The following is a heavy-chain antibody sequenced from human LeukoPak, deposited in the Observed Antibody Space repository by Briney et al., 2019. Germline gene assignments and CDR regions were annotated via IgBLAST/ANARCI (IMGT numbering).Heavy chain of an antibody. J-gene: IGHJ5*02. Sequence: GGSLRLSCAASGFTFSSYSMNWVRQAPGKGREWVSSISSSSSYIYYADSVKGRFTISRDNAKNSLYLQMNSLRAEDTAVYYCARDAPVLRYFDWLENWFDPWGQGPLVSVSS. V-gene: IGHV3-21*01. CDR2: ISSSSSYI. D-gene: IGHD3-9*01. CDR3: ARDAPVLRYFDWLENWFDP. CDR1: GFTFSSYS.